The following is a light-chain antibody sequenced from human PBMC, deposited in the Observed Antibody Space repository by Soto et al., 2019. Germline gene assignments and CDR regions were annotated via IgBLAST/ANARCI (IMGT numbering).Light chain of an antibody. Sequence: QSVLTQPPSVSGAPGQRVTISCTGSSSNIGAGYDVHWYQQLPGTAPKLLIYGNSNRPSGVPDRFSGSKSGTSASLAITGLQAEDEAHYYCQSHDSRLSGFHVVFGGGTKLTVL. CDR3: QSHDSRLSGFHVV. CDR1: SSNIGAGYD. J-gene: IGLJ2*01. V-gene: IGLV1-40*01. CDR2: GNS.